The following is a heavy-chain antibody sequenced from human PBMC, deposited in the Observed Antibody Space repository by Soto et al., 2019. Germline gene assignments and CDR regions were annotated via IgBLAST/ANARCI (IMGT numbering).Heavy chain of an antibody. Sequence: SETLSLTCSVSGGSMRNSYWTWIRQSAGKGLEWIGLISTSGNTNYNPSLNSRLTMSVDTSKNQVSLKLTSVTAADTAVYYCARGGGVPALGDPWGQGTLVTVSS. CDR3: ARGGGVPALGDP. CDR2: ISTSGNT. V-gene: IGHV4-4*07. CDR1: GGSMRNSY. D-gene: IGHD3-16*01. J-gene: IGHJ5*02.